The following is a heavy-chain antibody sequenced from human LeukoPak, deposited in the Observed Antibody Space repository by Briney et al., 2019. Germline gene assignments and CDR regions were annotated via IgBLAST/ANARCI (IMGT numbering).Heavy chain of an antibody. Sequence: PGGSLRLSCAASGFTLSGYFMNWLRQAPGKGLEWVSCIGNNGVAIYYADSVKGRFTISRDNAKNSLYLQMSSLRAEDTAVYFCARLRSVVNVHWGFFDTWGQGAMVTVSS. V-gene: IGHV3-48*04. CDR1: GFTLSGYF. J-gene: IGHJ4*02. CDR2: IGNNGVAI. D-gene: IGHD4-23*01. CDR3: ARLRSVVNVHWGFFDT.